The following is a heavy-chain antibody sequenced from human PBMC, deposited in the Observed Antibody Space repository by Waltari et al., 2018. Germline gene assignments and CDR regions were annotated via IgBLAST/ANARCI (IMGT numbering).Heavy chain of an antibody. CDR2: IYSGGST. D-gene: IGHD6-19*01. CDR3: ARGGSSGWHNFDY. J-gene: IGHJ4*02. CDR1: AFTVGRHS. V-gene: IGHV3-53*01. Sequence: EVQLVESGGGLIQPGGSLRLSCAACAFTVGRHSMSWVRQAPGKGLEWVSVIYSGGSTNYADSVKGRFSISRDNAKNTLYLQMNSLRAEDTAVYYCARGGSSGWHNFDYWGQGTLVTVSS.